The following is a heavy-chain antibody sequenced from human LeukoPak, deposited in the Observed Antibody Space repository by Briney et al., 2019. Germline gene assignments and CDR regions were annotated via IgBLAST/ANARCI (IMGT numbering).Heavy chain of an antibody. D-gene: IGHD2-2*01. CDR3: ARGLGYCSSTRCYAAPN. Sequence: SETLSLTCAVYGGSFSGYYWSWIRQPPGKGLEWIGEINHSGSTNYNPSLKSRVTISVDTSKNQFSLKLSSVTAADTAVYYCARGLGYCSSTRCYAAPNWGQGTLVTVSS. CDR2: INHSGST. CDR1: GGSFSGYY. J-gene: IGHJ4*02. V-gene: IGHV4-34*01.